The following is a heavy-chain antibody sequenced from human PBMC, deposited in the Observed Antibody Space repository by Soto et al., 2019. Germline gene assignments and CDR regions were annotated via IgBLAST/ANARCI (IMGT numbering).Heavy chain of an antibody. D-gene: IGHD4-17*01. V-gene: IGHV1-69*13. J-gene: IGHJ6*02. CDR2: IIPIFGTA. Sequence: SVKVSCKASGYTFISYYVHWVRQAPGQGLEWMGGIIPIFGTANYAQKFQGRVTITADESTSTAYMELSSLRSEDTAVYYCAREQGDYGDYASADYGMDVWGQGTTVTVS. CDR3: AREQGDYGDYASADYGMDV. CDR1: GYTFISYY.